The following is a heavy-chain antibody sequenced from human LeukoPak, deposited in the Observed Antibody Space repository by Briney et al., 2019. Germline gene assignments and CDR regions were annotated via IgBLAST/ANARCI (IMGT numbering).Heavy chain of an antibody. Sequence: GGSLRLSCAASGFTFSSYSMNWVRQAPGKGLEWVSAISGSGGSTYYADSAKGRFTISRDNSKNTLYLQMNSLRAEDTAVYYCAKAPSYSSSWSFDYWGQGTLVTVSS. D-gene: IGHD6-13*01. J-gene: IGHJ4*02. CDR2: ISGSGGST. V-gene: IGHV3-23*01. CDR1: GFTFSSYS. CDR3: AKAPSYSSSWSFDY.